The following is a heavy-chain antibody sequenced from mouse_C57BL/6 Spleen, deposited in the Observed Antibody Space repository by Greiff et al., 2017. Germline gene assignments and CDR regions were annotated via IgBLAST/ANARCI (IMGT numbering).Heavy chain of an antibody. CDR1: GFNIKDDY. V-gene: IGHV14-4*01. CDR3: TTSNPWFAY. D-gene: IGHD2-5*01. J-gene: IGHJ3*01. CDR2: IDPENGDT. Sequence: EVQLQQSGAELVRPGASVKLSCTASGFNIKDDYMHWVKQRPEQGLEWIGWIDPENGDTEYASKFQGKATITADTSSNTAYLQLSSRTSEDTAVYYCTTSNPWFAYWGQGTLVTVSA.